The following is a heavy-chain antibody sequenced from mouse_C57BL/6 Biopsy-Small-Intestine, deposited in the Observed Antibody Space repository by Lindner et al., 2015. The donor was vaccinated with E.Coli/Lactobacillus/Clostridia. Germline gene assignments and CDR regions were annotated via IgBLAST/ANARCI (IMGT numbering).Heavy chain of an antibody. CDR3: ARRFGNSYYFDS. CDR1: DYTFTGYW. CDR2: ILPGSASP. D-gene: IGHD2-1*01. J-gene: IGHJ2*01. Sequence: VQLQESGAELMKPGASVKLSCKATDYTFTGYWIEWIKQRPGHGLEWIGEILPGSASPNYNENFRGKATFTADTSSNTAYMHLSSLTTEDSAIYYCARRFGNSYYFDSWGQGTTLTVSS. V-gene: IGHV1-9*01.